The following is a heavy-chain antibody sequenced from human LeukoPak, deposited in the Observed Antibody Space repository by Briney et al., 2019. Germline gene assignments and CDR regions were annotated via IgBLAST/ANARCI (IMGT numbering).Heavy chain of an antibody. Sequence: SETLSLTCTVSGGSISSYYWSWIRQPAGKGLEWIGRIYTSGSTNYNPSLKSRVTMSVDTSKNQFSLKLSSVTAADTAVYYCARGLYPLGYGSGSYQAFDFWGQGTMVTVSS. D-gene: IGHD3-10*01. CDR2: IYTSGST. J-gene: IGHJ3*01. V-gene: IGHV4-4*07. CDR3: ARGLYPLGYGSGSYQAFDF. CDR1: GGSISSYY.